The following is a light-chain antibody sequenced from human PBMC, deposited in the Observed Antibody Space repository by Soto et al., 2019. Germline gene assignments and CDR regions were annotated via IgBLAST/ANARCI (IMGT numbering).Light chain of an antibody. Sequence: IQMTQSPSSLSASVGDRVTITCRASQGISSALAWYQQQPGKAPKLLIYDASSLESGVPSRFSGSGSGTDFTLTITSLQPEDFATYYCQQANSISITFGQGTRLEIK. CDR1: QGISSA. J-gene: IGKJ5*01. CDR3: QQANSISIT. CDR2: DAS. V-gene: IGKV1-13*02.